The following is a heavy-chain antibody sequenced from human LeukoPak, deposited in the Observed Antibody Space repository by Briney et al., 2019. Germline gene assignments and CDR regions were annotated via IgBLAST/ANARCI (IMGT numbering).Heavy chain of an antibody. J-gene: IGHJ4*02. Sequence: GGSLRLSCAASGSTFSSYWMHWVRQAPGKGLVWVSRINSDGSSTSYADSVKGRFTISRDNAKNTLYLQMNSLRAEDTAVYYCARSPVPGNYYFDYWGQGTLVTVSS. V-gene: IGHV3-74*01. D-gene: IGHD6-19*01. CDR2: INSDGSST. CDR1: GSTFSSYW. CDR3: ARSPVPGNYYFDY.